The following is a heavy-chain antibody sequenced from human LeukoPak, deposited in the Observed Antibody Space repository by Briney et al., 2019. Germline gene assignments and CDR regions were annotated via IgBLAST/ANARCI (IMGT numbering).Heavy chain of an antibody. Sequence: GGSLRLSCAASGFTFSDYYMSWIRQAPGKGLEWVSYISSSGSTIYYADSVKGRFTISRDNAKNSLYLQMNSLRAEDTAVYYCARALDSLYSSGWPSAGYWGQGTLVTVSS. D-gene: IGHD6-19*01. V-gene: IGHV3-11*04. CDR3: ARALDSLYSSGWPSAGY. J-gene: IGHJ4*02. CDR2: ISSSGSTI. CDR1: GFTFSDYY.